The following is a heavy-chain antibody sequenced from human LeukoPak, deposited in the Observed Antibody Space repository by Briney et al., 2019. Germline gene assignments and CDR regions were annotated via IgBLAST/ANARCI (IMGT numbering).Heavy chain of an antibody. V-gene: IGHV4-59*01. CDR1: GGSISTYY. D-gene: IGHD3-3*01. J-gene: IGHJ4*02. CDR2: IYYSGST. Sequence: SETLSLTCSVSGGSISTYYWTWIRQPPGKGLEWIGYIYYSGSTNYNPSLKSRVTISLDTSKNQFSLKLSSVTAEDTAVYYCARAILSGYPDSWGQGTLVIVFS. CDR3: ARAILSGYPDS.